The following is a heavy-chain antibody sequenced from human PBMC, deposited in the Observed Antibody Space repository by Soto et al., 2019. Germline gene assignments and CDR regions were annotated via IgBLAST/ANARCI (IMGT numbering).Heavy chain of an antibody. V-gene: IGHV1-18*03. J-gene: IGHJ3*02. Sequence: QVQLVQSGAEMGQPGASVKVSCKASGYTFTNYGITWVRQAPGQGLEWMGWISAYNGNTNYEQKFQDRVTMTTDTSTSTAYMEVRSLRYDDVAVYYCAIDTTVGSDALDIWGQGTMVTVSS. CDR3: AIDTTVGSDALDI. D-gene: IGHD4-17*01. CDR2: ISAYNGNT. CDR1: GYTFTNYG.